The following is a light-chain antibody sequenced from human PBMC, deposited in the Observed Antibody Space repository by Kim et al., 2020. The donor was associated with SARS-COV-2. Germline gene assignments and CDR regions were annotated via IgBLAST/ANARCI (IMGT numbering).Light chain of an antibody. CDR2: LAS. V-gene: IGKV1-5*03. Sequence: SASVGARVTITCQASENIDTWLAWYQQKPGRAPSLLIYLASTLESGVPSRFSGTGSGTEFSLSITSLQPDDFATYYCQHYSRFPYTFGQGTKLEI. CDR1: ENIDTW. J-gene: IGKJ2*01. CDR3: QHYSRFPYT.